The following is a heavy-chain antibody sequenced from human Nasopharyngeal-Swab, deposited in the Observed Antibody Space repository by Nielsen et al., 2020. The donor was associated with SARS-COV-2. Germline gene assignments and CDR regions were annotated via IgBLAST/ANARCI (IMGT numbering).Heavy chain of an antibody. V-gene: IGHV5-10-1*01. CDR3: ARAGLPDTYYYYYGMDV. Sequence: GGSLRLSCKGSGYNFTTYWIGWVRQMPGKGLEWMGIIYPSDSYTNYSPSFQGHVTISADKSISTAYLQWSSLKASDTAMYYCARAGLPDTYYYYYGMDVWGQGTTVTVSS. J-gene: IGHJ6*02. CDR2: IYPSDSYT. CDR1: GYNFTTYW. D-gene: IGHD3/OR15-3a*01.